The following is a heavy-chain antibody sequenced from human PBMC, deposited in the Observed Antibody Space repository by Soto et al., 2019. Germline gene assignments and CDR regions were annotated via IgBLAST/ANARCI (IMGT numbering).Heavy chain of an antibody. J-gene: IGHJ4*02. CDR2: IKEDGSEK. CDR1: GFTFSSYW. Sequence: EVQLVESGGGLVQPGGYLRLSCAASGFTFSSYWMSWVRQAPGKGLEWVANIKEDGSEKYYVDSVKGRFTISRDNAKNSLYLQMNSLRAEDTAVYYCARDRGMYSTSSLDYWGQGTLVTVSS. V-gene: IGHV3-7*01. CDR3: ARDRGMYSTSSLDY. D-gene: IGHD6-6*01.